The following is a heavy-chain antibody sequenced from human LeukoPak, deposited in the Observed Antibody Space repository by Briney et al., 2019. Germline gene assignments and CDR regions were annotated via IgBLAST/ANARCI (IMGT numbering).Heavy chain of an antibody. Sequence: GGSLRLSCAASGFTFSTYGLQWVRQAPGKGLEWVSFISYTSHKYYTDSVKGRFTISRDNSRDTLYLQMSSLRAEDTAVYYCASGAVAALPDYWGQGTLVTVSS. CDR2: ISYTSHK. J-gene: IGHJ4*02. CDR3: ASGAVAALPDY. D-gene: IGHD2-15*01. CDR1: GFTFSTYG. V-gene: IGHV3-30*19.